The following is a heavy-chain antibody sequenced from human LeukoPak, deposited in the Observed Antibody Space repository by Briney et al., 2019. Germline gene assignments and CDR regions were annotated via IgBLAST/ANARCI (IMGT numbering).Heavy chain of an antibody. CDR2: IYYSGTT. CDR1: GGSISSSSYY. CDR3: ARADVDAAVVAYFDY. D-gene: IGHD5-18*01. Sequence: PSETLSLTCTVSGGSISSSSYYWGWIRQPPGKGLEWIGSIYYSGTTYYNPSLKSRVTISVDTSKNEFSLKLSSVTAADTAVYYCARADVDAAVVAYFDYWGQGILVTVSS. V-gene: IGHV4-39*07. J-gene: IGHJ4*02.